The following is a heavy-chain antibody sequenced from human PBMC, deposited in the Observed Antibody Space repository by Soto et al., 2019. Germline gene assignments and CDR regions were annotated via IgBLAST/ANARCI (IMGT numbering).Heavy chain of an antibody. CDR2: INPAGGST. V-gene: IGHV1-46*03. CDR1: GYSFSNNY. J-gene: IGHJ4*02. D-gene: IGHD3-9*01. CDR3: GRVYGTYSDALTGLWGGHFDS. Sequence: QVQLVQSGAEEKQPGASVKVSCKASGYSFSNNYVVWVRQAPGQGLEWMGVINPAGGSTTYAQKFQDRVTMTRDTSTSTVYIELTSLISEDTAVFYCGRVYGTYSDALTGLWGGHFDSWGQGTQVTVSS.